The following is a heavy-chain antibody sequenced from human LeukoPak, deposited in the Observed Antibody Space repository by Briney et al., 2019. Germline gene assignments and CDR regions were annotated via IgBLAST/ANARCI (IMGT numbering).Heavy chain of an antibody. CDR3: ARVPTTGSSGYYFRPIDY. D-gene: IGHD3-22*01. Sequence: GSLRLSCAASGFTVSSNYMSWVRQPPGKGLEWIGEINHSGSTNYNPSLKSRVTISVDTSKNQFSLKLSSVTAADTAVYYCARVPTTGSSGYYFRPIDYWGQGTLVTVSS. V-gene: IGHV4-34*01. CDR2: INHSGST. J-gene: IGHJ4*02. CDR1: GFTVSSNY.